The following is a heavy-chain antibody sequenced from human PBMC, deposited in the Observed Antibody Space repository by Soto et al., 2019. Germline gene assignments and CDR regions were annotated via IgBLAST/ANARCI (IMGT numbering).Heavy chain of an antibody. Sequence: PSETMSPTCTVCGGSSSSRSHYRGWILQPPGKGLELISTIYYIGNTYYNPSLKSRVTISLDKSKNQFSPRLSSVTAADTAVYYYASHDRYSSGWYTERYYYYAMAVWGQGTTVTVSS. CDR3: ASHDRYSSGWYTERYYYYAMAV. D-gene: IGHD6-19*01. J-gene: IGHJ6*02. V-gene: IGHV4-39*01. CDR2: IYYIGNT. CDR1: GGSSSSRSHY.